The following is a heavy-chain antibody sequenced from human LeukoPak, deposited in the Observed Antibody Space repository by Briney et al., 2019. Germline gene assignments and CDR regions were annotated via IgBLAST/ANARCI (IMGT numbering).Heavy chain of an antibody. V-gene: IGHV3-11*04. CDR2: ISSSGSTI. D-gene: IGHD3-22*01. CDR3: ARAASYYYDSSGYYGY. CDR1: GFTFSDYY. J-gene: IGHJ4*02. Sequence: GGSLRLSCAASGFTFSDYYMSWLRQAPGKGLVWVSYISSSGSTIYYADSVKGRFTISRDNAKNSLYLQMNSLRAEDTAVYYCARAASYYYDSSGYYGYWGQGTLVTVSS.